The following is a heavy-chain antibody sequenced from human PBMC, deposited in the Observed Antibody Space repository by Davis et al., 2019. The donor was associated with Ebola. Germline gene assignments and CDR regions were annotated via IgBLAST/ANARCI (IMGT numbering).Heavy chain of an antibody. CDR1: GFTFSGYD. D-gene: IGHD2-21*01. CDR3: VRGGDRVY. J-gene: IGHJ4*02. V-gene: IGHV3-23*01. Sequence: GGSLRLSCTVSGFTFSGYDMSWVRQAPGKGLERVSLLSASGGGKYYADSVRGRFTIARDNAKNSLFLQMNSLRAEDTAVYYCVRGGDRVYWGQGALVTVSS. CDR2: LSASGGGK.